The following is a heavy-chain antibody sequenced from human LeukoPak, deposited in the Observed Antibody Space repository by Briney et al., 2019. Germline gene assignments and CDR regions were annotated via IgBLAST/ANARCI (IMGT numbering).Heavy chain of an antibody. CDR1: GFTFSNYA. J-gene: IGHJ4*02. CDR3: AKDPINWGSIYFDC. Sequence: GGSLRLSCEASGFTFSNYAMSWVRQAPGKGLEWVSSISGSSDNTNYADSVKGRFTISRDNSKNILYLQMNSLTAEDTAVYWCAKDPINWGSIYFDCWGQGALVTASS. V-gene: IGHV3-23*01. D-gene: IGHD7-27*01. CDR2: ISGSSDNT.